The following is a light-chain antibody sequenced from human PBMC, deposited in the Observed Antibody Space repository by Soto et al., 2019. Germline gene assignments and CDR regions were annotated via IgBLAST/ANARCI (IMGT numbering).Light chain of an antibody. J-gene: IGKJ4*01. V-gene: IGKV3-20*01. Sequence: EIVLTQSPGTLSLSPGERATLSCRARQSVSSSYLAWHQQKPGQDPRLLIYGASSRATGIPDRFSGSGSGTDFTLTISRLEPEDFALYYCQQYGSSPSFGGGTKVEIK. CDR1: QSVSSSY. CDR3: QQYGSSPS. CDR2: GAS.